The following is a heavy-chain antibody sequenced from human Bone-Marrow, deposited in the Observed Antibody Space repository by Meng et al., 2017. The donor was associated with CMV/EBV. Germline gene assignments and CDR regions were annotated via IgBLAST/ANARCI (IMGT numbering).Heavy chain of an antibody. CDR1: GGSISSSSYY. Sequence: SETLSLTCTVSGGSISSSSYYWGWIRQPPGKGLEWIGYIYYSGSTNYNPSLKSRVSISVDTSKNQFSLKLSSVTAADTAVYYCARGAGLDYWGQGTLVTVSS. V-gene: IGHV4-61*05. J-gene: IGHJ4*02. CDR2: IYYSGST. CDR3: ARGAGLDY.